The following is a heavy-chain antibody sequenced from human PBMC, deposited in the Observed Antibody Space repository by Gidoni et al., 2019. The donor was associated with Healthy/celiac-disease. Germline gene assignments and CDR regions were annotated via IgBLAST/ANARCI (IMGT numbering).Heavy chain of an antibody. CDR1: GFAFSSYG. V-gene: IGHV3-33*01. CDR3: ARGWGITMVRGAYLDY. D-gene: IGHD3-10*01. CDR2: IWYDGSNK. J-gene: IGHJ4*02. Sequence: QVQLVESGGGVVQPGRSLRLSCAESGFAFSSYGMHWVRQAPGKGLEWVAVIWYDGSNKYYADSVKGRFTISRDNSKNTLYLQMNSLRAEDTAVYYCARGWGITMVRGAYLDYWGQGTLVTVSS.